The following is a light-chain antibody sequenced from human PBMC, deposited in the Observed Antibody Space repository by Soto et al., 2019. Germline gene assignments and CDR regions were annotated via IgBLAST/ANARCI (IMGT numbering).Light chain of an antibody. CDR1: RSVSSSY. J-gene: IGKJ4*01. CDR2: GAS. Sequence: EIVLTQSPGTLSLSPGERATLCCRASRSVSSSYLAWYQQKPGQAPRLLIYGASSRATGIPDRFSGSGSGTDFTLTISRLEPEDFAVYYCQQYGSSPPGLTFGGGTKVEIK. V-gene: IGKV3-20*01. CDR3: QQYGSSPPGLT.